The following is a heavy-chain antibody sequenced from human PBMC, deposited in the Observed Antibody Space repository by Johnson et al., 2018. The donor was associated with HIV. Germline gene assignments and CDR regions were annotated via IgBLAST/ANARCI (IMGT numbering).Heavy chain of an antibody. D-gene: IGHD1-26*01. Sequence: VQLVESGGGLVQPGGFLRLSCAASGFNFDDYGMSWVRQVPGKGLEWVANIKQEGSEKNYVDYVKGRFTISRDNAKNSLYLQMNSLRAEDTAVYYCARVGADAFDIWGQGTMVTVSS. CDR3: ARVGADAFDI. J-gene: IGHJ3*02. V-gene: IGHV3-7*02. CDR1: GFNFDDYG. CDR2: IKQEGSEK.